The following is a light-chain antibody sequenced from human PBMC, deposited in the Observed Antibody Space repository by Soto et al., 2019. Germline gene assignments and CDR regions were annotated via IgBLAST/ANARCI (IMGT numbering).Light chain of an antibody. CDR2: KAS. J-gene: IGKJ3*01. CDR1: QSISNW. Sequence: DIQMTQSPSTLSASVGDRVTITCRASQSISNWLAWYQQKPGKAPKLLIYKASTLESGVPSRFSGGGSGTEFTLTISSLQPDDFATYYCQQYSISSLFTFGPGTKLDIK. V-gene: IGKV1-5*03. CDR3: QQYSISSLFT.